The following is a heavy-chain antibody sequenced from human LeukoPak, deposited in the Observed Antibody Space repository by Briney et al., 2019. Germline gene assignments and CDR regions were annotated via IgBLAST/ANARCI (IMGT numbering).Heavy chain of an antibody. V-gene: IGHV1-18*01. CDR1: GHTFTSYG. CDR2: ISAYNGVT. D-gene: IGHD6-19*01. Sequence: ASVKVSCKTSGHTFTSYGLTWVRQAPGQGAEWMGWISAYNGVTNYAQRFRGRLTMSTDTSTSTVYMELRSLRSDDTAVYHCARGGLSSSGCDYWGQGTLVTVSS. CDR3: ARGGLSSSGCDY. J-gene: IGHJ4*02.